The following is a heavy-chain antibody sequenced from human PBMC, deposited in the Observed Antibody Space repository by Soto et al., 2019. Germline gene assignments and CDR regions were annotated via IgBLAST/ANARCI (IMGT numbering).Heavy chain of an antibody. CDR2: IIPSFGTA. CDR1: GGTFSSYA. J-gene: IGHJ4*02. Sequence: QVQLVQSGAEVKKPGSSVKVSCKASGGTFSSYAISWVGQAPGQGLEWMGGIIPSFGTANYAQKFQGRVTITADESTRTAYMELTSLRSEDTAVYYSARDHGPTVTRDRYFDYWGQRTLLTVSS. D-gene: IGHD4-17*01. CDR3: ARDHGPTVTRDRYFDY. V-gene: IGHV1-69*12.